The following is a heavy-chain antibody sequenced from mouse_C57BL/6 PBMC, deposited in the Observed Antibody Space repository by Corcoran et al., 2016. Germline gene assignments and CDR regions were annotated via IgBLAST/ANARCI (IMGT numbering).Heavy chain of an antibody. D-gene: IGHD2-3*01. V-gene: IGHV1-80*01. CDR3: ARSGGYYPYYYAMDY. Sequence: QVQLQQSGAELVKPGASVKISCKASGYAFSSYWMNWVKQRPGKGLEWIGQIYPGDGDTNYNGKFKGKATLTADKSSSTAYMQLSSLTSEDSAVYFCARSGGYYPYYYAMDYWGQGTSVTVSS. J-gene: IGHJ4*01. CDR1: GYAFSSYW. CDR2: IYPGDGDT.